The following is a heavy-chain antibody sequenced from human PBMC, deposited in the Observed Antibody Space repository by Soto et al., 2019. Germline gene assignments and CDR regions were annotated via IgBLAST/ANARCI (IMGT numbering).Heavy chain of an antibody. J-gene: IGHJ6*01. D-gene: IGHD6-13*01. CDR2: ISYDGSNK. CDR1: VFTFSSYS. CDR3: ARGSSSWFNYYCYGMEV. V-gene: IGHV3-30-3*01. Sequence: PGGSLRFSCAASVFTFSSYSMHLVRQAPGKGLECVSVISYDGSNKYYADSVKGRFTISRENSKNTLYLKMNSLRAEDTAVYYCARGSSSWFNYYCYGMEVWGQGTTVTVSS.